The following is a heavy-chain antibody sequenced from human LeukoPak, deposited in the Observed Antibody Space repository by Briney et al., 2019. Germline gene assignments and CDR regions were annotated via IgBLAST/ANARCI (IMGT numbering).Heavy chain of an antibody. V-gene: IGHV3-23*01. CDR3: AKGLIRGYSYGPSDY. D-gene: IGHD5-18*01. J-gene: IGHJ4*02. Sequence: GGSLRLSCAASGFTFSNYAMSWVRQAPGKGLEWVSAISGSGGSTYYADSVKGRFTISRDNSKNTLYLQMNSLRAEDTAVYYCAKGLIRGYSYGPSDYWGQGTLVTVSS. CDR2: ISGSGGST. CDR1: GFTFSNYA.